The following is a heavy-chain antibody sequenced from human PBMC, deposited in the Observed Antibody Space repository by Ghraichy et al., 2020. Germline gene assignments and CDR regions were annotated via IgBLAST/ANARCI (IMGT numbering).Heavy chain of an antibody. CDR1: GGSISSYY. V-gene: IGHV4-59*01. CDR2: IYYNGNT. CDR3: ARGLNSGHYYYYYYMDV. J-gene: IGHJ6*03. Sequence: LSLTCTVSGGSISSYYWNWIRQPPGRGLEWIGYIYYNGNTNYNPSLKSRVTISKDTSNNQFSLRLSSVTAADTAVYYCARGLNSGHYYYYYYMDVWGKGTTVTVSS. D-gene: IGHD1-26*01.